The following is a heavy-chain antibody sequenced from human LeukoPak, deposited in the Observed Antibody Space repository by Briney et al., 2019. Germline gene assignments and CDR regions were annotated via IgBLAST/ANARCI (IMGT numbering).Heavy chain of an antibody. J-gene: IGHJ4*02. V-gene: IGHV4-39*01. CDR3: ARGYPAMVTSFDY. Sequence: SETLSLTCTVSGVSIRSSTYFWGWIRQPPGKGLEWIGSMYFSGSPYYNPSLKSRVTISGDTSKRQFSLNLTSVTAADTAVYYCARGYPAMVTSFDYWGQGTLVTVSS. CDR2: MYFSGSP. D-gene: IGHD5-18*01. CDR1: GVSIRSSTYF.